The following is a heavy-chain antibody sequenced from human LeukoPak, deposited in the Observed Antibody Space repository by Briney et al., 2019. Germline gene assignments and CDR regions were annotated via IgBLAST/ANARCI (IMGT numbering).Heavy chain of an antibody. CDR1: GFTFSSYA. Sequence: GRSLRLSCAASGFTFSSYAMHWVRQAPGKGLEWVAVISYDGSNKYYADSVKGRFTISRDNSKNTLYLQMNSLSAEDTAVYYCARFPRHVTGIDYWGQGTLVTVSS. CDR2: ISYDGSNK. J-gene: IGHJ4*02. V-gene: IGHV3-30-3*01. CDR3: ARFPRHVTGIDY. D-gene: IGHD2-8*02.